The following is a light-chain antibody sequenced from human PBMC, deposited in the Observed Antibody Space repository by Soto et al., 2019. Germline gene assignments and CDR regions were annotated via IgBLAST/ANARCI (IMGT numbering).Light chain of an antibody. J-gene: IGKJ2*01. V-gene: IGKV1-39*01. CDR2: AAS. CDR1: QSISSY. Sequence: DIQMTQSPSSLSASVGDRVTITCRASQSISSYLNWYQQKPGKAPKLLIYAASSLQSGVPSRFSGSGSGTDFTPTISSLQPEDFATYYCQQSYGTSYTFGQGTKLEFK. CDR3: QQSYGTSYT.